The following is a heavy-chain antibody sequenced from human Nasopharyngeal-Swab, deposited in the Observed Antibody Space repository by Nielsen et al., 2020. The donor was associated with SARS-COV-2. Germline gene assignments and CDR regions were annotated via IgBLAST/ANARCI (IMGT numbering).Heavy chain of an antibody. CDR1: GFTFSSYG. J-gene: IGHJ6*02. CDR3: AREREYYGMDV. Sequence: GESLKISCAASGFTFSSYGMHWVRQAPGKGLEWVAVIWYDGSNKYYADSVKGRFTISRDNAKNSLYLQMNSLRAEDTAVYYCAREREYYGMDVWGQGTTVTVSS. V-gene: IGHV3-33*01. CDR2: IWYDGSNK.